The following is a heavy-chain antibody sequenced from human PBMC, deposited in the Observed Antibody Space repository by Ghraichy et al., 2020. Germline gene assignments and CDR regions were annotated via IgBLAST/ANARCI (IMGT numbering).Heavy chain of an antibody. CDR1: GFTFSDAW. CDR3: ASYRDSSNYHFDY. D-gene: IGHD3-22*01. V-gene: IGHV3-15*01. J-gene: IGHJ4*02. CDR2: IKSKTNGGTT. Sequence: GGSLRLSCAVSGFTFSDAWMKWVRQAPGKGLEWIGRIKSKTNGGTTDHAAPLKGRFTISRDDSKNTLYLQMNSLKTEDTAVYYCASYRDSSNYHFDYWGQGTSVTVSS.